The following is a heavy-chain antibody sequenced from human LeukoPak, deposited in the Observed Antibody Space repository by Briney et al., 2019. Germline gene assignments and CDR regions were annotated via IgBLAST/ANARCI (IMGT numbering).Heavy chain of an antibody. V-gene: IGHV3-23*01. CDR3: AKGYCSSASCYRPSYYYMDV. J-gene: IGHJ6*03. Sequence: GGSLRLSCAGSGSTFSSFTITWVSQAPGEWLELLLAISGGGDNTYYADSVKGRFTISRDNSKNTLYMQMNSLRVEDTAIYYCAKGYCSSASCYRPSYYYMDVWGKGTTVTVSS. CDR2: ISGGGDNT. CDR1: GSTFSSFT. D-gene: IGHD2-2*02.